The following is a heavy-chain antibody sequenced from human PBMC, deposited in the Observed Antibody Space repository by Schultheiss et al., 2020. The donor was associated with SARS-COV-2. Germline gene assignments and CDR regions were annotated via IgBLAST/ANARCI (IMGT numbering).Heavy chain of an antibody. V-gene: IGHV4-61*08. CDR2: ISHGGST. J-gene: IGHJ5*02. Sequence: SETLSLTCTVSGGSISSGGYYWSWIRQHPGKGLEWIGEISHGGSTNYNPSLKSRVTISVDTSKNQFSLKLSSVTAADTAVYYCASGLHFDPWGQGTLVTVSS. D-gene: IGHD3/OR15-3a*01. CDR3: ASGLHFDP. CDR1: GGSISSGGYY.